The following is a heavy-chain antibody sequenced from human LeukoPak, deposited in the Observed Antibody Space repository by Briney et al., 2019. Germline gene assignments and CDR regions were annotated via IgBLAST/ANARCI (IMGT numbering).Heavy chain of an antibody. CDR2: IYPGDSDT. J-gene: IGHJ3*02. V-gene: IGHV5-51*01. CDR1: GYSFTSYW. D-gene: IGHD6-25*01. CDR3: ARLGGEQRASDAFDI. Sequence: GESLKISCKGSGYSFTSYWIGWVRQMPGKGLEWMGIIYPGDSDTRYSPSFQGQVTISADKSISTAYLQWSSLKASDTAMYYCARLGGEQRASDAFDIWGQGTMVTVSS.